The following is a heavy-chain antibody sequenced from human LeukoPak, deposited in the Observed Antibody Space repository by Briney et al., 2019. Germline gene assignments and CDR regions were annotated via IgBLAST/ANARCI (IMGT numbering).Heavy chain of an antibody. V-gene: IGHV3-23*01. CDR1: GFSFSSSV. J-gene: IGHJ4*02. CDR3: ASNKSGSYCFDY. D-gene: IGHD1-26*01. CDR2: ISASGAAT. Sequence: GGSLRPSCAASGFSFSSSVMAWVRQAPGQGLEWVTAISASGAATYYADSVKGRFFISRDNSKNTVSLQLYSLRADDTAVYYCASNKSGSYCFDYWGQGTLVTVSS.